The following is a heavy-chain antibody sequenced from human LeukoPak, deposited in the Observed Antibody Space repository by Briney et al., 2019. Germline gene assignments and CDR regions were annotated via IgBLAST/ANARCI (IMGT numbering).Heavy chain of an antibody. CDR2: IRYDGSNK. V-gene: IGHV3-30*02. CDR3: AREMITTFEGNYFDY. D-gene: IGHD3-16*01. CDR1: GFTFSSYG. Sequence: GGSLRLSCAASGFTFSSYGMHWVRQAPGKGLEWVAFIRYDGSNKYYADSVKGRFTTSRDNSKNTLYLQMNSLRAEDTAVYYCAREMITTFEGNYFDYWGQGTLVTVSS. J-gene: IGHJ4*02.